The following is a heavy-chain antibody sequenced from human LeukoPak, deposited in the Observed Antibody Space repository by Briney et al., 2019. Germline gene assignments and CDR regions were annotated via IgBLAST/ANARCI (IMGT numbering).Heavy chain of an antibody. CDR2: IYYSGST. D-gene: IGHD3-3*01. CDR1: GGSISSYY. CDR3: ARGAGLRFLEWLSPAYYMDV. V-gene: IGHV4-39*07. Sequence: SETLSLTCTVSGGSISSYYWGWIRQPPGKGLEWIGSIYYSGSTYYNPSLKSRVTISVDTSKNQFSLKLSSVTAADTAVYYCARGAGLRFLEWLSPAYYMDVWGKGTTVTVSS. J-gene: IGHJ6*03.